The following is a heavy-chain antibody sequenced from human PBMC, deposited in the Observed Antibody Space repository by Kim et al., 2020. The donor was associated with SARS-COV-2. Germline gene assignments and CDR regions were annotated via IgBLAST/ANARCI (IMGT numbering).Heavy chain of an antibody. CDR2: DNT. CDR3: AKDEFEVDY. Sequence: DNTYYADSVKGRFTRSRDNSKNTLYLQMNSLGTEDTAVYYCAKDEFEVDYWGQGTLVTVSS. D-gene: IGHD3-10*01. J-gene: IGHJ4*02. V-gene: IGHV3-23*01.